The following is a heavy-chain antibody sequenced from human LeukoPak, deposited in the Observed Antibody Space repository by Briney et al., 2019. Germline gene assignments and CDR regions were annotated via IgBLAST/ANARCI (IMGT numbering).Heavy chain of an antibody. CDR2: ISGSGANT. D-gene: IGHD3-10*01. V-gene: IGHV3-23*01. CDR3: AKDFSSYYGSGSYGS. Sequence: GGSLRLSCAASGFTFSNYAMSWVRQTPGKGLNWVSTISGSGANTYYADSVKGRFTISRDNSKNTLYLQMNSLRAEDTAVYYCAKDFSSYYGSGSYGSWGQGTLVTVSS. J-gene: IGHJ5*02. CDR1: GFTFSNYA.